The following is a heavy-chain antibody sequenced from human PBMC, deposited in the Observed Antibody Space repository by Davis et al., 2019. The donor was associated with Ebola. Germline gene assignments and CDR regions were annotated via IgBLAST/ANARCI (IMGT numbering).Heavy chain of an antibody. J-gene: IGHJ5*02. CDR2: INPNSGGT. Sequence: ASVTVSCKASGYTFTGYYMHWVRQAPGQGLEWMGWINPNSGGTNYAQKFQGRVTMTRDTSISTAYMELSRLRSDDTAVYYCARDRYYYDSSGYYSEGNWFDPWGQGTLVTVSS. D-gene: IGHD3-22*01. CDR1: GYTFTGYY. CDR3: ARDRYYYDSSGYYSEGNWFDP. V-gene: IGHV1-2*02.